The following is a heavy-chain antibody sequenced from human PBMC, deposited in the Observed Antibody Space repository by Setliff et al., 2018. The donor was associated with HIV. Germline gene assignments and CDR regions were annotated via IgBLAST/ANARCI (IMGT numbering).Heavy chain of an antibody. D-gene: IGHD6-19*01. CDR3: VRDPGYDSGWSGTTFDY. V-gene: IGHV4-61*09. CDR2: ISSSGST. CDR1: GGSIRRGDYY. Sequence: SETMPLTCTVSGGSIRRGDYYWSWIRQPAGEGLEWIGQISSSGSTNYNPSLKNRVTLSLDTSKNQFSLKLRSVFAGDTAVYYCVRDPGYDSGWSGTTFDYWGQGTSVTVS. J-gene: IGHJ4*02.